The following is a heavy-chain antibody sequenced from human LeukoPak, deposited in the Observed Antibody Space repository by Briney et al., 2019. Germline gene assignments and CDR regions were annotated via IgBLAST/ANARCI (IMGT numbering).Heavy chain of an antibody. CDR2: ILPISGTA. CDR3: ARGGYYGSGTYLFNP. Sequence: ASVKVSCKASGDTFNNYFLAWVRQAPGQGLEWMGGILPISGTADYAQKFQGRVSITADMSTSTGYMELSSLRSEDTAVYYCARGGYYGSGTYLFNPWGQGTLVTVTS. CDR1: GDTFNNYF. J-gene: IGHJ5*02. V-gene: IGHV1-69*06. D-gene: IGHD3-10*01.